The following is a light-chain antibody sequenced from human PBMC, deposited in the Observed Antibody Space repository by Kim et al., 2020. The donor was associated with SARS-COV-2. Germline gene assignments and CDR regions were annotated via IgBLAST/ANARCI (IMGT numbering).Light chain of an antibody. CDR2: QDS. CDR1: KVGDKY. CDR3: QAWDSSTVV. J-gene: IGLJ1*01. Sequence: VSPGQTASITCSGDKVGDKYACWYQQKPGPSPVLVIYQDSKRPSGIPERFSGSNSGNTATLTIGGTQAMDEADYYCQAWDSSTVVFGTGTKVTVL. V-gene: IGLV3-1*01.